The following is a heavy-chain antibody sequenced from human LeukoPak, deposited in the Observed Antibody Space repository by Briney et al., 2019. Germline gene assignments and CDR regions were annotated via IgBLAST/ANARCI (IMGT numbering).Heavy chain of an antibody. D-gene: IGHD2-2*01. V-gene: IGHV1-2*02. CDR3: ASRGYCSSTSCQPGYYYYMDV. CDR2: INPNSGGT. Sequence: GASVKVPCKASGYTFTGYYMHWVRQAPGQGLEWMGWINPNSGGTNYAQKFQGRVTMTRDTSISTAYMELSRLRSDDTAVYYCASRGYCSSTSCQPGYYYYMDVWGKGTTVTVSS. J-gene: IGHJ6*03. CDR1: GYTFTGYY.